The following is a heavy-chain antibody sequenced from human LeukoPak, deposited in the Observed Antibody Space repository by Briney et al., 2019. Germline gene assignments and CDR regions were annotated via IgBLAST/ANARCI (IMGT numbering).Heavy chain of an antibody. V-gene: IGHV3-48*03. J-gene: IGHJ6*03. D-gene: IGHD3-10*01. Sequence: GGSLRLSCAASGFTFSSYEMNWVRQAPGKGLEWVSYISSSGSTIYYADSVKGRFTISRDNAKNSLYLQMNSLRAEDTALYYCAKAGGRYYYGSGSGYYYYMDVWGKGTTVTISS. CDR1: GFTFSSYE. CDR3: AKAGGRYYYGSGSGYYYYMDV. CDR2: ISSSGSTI.